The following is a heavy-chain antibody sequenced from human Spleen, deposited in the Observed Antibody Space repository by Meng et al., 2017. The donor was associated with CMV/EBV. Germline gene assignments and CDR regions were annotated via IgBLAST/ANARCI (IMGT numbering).Heavy chain of an antibody. J-gene: IGHJ4*02. CDR2: ISAYNGNT. CDR1: GYTFTSYG. D-gene: IGHD1-26*01. CDR3: ARDAHSGSSWPFDY. Sequence: SGYTFTSYGISWVRQATGQGLEWMGWISAYNGNTNYAQKLQGRVTMTTDTSTSTAYMELRSLRSDDTAVYYCARDAHSGSSWPFDYWGQGTLVTVSS. V-gene: IGHV1-18*01.